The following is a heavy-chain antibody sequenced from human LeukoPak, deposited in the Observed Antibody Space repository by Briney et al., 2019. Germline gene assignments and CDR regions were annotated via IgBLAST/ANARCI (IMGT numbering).Heavy chain of an antibody. CDR3: ARAPYSADSSATPPAFDI. J-gene: IGHJ3*02. CDR2: IYSPGGT. V-gene: IGHV3-53*01. Sequence: GGSLRLSCVASGFIVSSSYMSWVRQAPGKGLEWVSIIYSPGGTYYADSVKGRFTISRDNSKNTIYLQMNSLRVEDTAVYYCARAPYSADSSATPPAFDIWGQGTMVTVSS. D-gene: IGHD3-22*01. CDR1: GFIVSSSY.